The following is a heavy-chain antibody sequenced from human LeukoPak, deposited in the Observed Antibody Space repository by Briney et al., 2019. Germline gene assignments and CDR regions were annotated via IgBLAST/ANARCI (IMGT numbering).Heavy chain of an antibody. V-gene: IGHV4-61*08. Sequence: PSETLSLTCTVSGGSISSGGYYWSWIRQHPGKGLEWIGYIYYSGSTNSNPSLKSRVTMSVDTSKNQFSLKLSSVTAADTAVYYCAGDRVGPEGSFDYWGQGTLVTVSS. CDR3: AGDRVGPEGSFDY. CDR1: GGSISSGGYY. D-gene: IGHD1-26*01. J-gene: IGHJ4*02. CDR2: IYYSGST.